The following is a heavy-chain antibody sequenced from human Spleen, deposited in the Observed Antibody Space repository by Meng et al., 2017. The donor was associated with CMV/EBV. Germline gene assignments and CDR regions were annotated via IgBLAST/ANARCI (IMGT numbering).Heavy chain of an antibody. CDR2: IIPILGIA. CDR3: AREGRRWLQSLGTWYFDL. J-gene: IGHJ2*01. CDR1: TFSSYA. Sequence: TFSSYAISWVRQAPGQGLEWMGGIIPILGIANYAQKFQGRVTITADKSTSTAYMELSSLRSEDTAVYYCAREGRRWLQSLGTWYFDLWGRGTLVTVSS. V-gene: IGHV1-69*10. D-gene: IGHD5-24*01.